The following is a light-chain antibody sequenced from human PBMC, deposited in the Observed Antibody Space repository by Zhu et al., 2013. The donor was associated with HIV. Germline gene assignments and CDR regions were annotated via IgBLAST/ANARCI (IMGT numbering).Light chain of an antibody. J-gene: IGKJ1*01. CDR2: LAS. CDR3: MQNLQGTWT. CDR1: QSLLHGNGYNY. V-gene: IGKV2-28*01. Sequence: DIVMTQSPVYLTVAPGEAASMSCTSSQSLLHGNGYNYVDWYLQKPGQSPQVLIYLASSRASGVPDRFSGSGSGTNFTLKISRVQADDAGSYFCMQNLQGTWTFGQGTKVDIK.